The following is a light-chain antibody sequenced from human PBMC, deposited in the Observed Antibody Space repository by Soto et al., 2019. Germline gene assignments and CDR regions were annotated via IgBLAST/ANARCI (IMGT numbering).Light chain of an antibody. CDR3: QQYNSWPLT. V-gene: IGKV3-11*01. J-gene: IGKJ4*01. CDR1: QSVSSY. Sequence: EIVLTQSPATLSLSPGXRATLSCRASQSVSSYLAWYQQKPGQAPRLLIYDASNRATGIPARFSGSGSGTDFTLTISSLQSEDFAVYYCQQYNSWPLTFGGGTKVDIK. CDR2: DAS.